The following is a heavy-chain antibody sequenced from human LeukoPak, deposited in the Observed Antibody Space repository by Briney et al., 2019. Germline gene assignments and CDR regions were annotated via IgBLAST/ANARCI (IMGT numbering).Heavy chain of an antibody. CDR2: MNPNSGNT. CDR1: GYTFTSYD. V-gene: IGHV1-8*01. CDR3: ARAVRSSRITMIVVANLYYFDY. D-gene: IGHD3-22*01. J-gene: IGHJ4*02. Sequence: GASVKVSCKASGYTFTSYDINWVRQATGQGLEWMGWMNPNSGNTGYAQKFQGRVTMTRNTSISTAYMELSSLRSEDTAVYYCARAVRSSRITMIVVANLYYFDYWGQGTLVTVSS.